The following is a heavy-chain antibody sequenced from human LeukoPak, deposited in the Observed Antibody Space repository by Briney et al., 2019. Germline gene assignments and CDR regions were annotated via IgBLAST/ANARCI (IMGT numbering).Heavy chain of an antibody. Sequence: PSETLSLTCTVSGGSISSYYWSWIRQPPGKGLEWIGYIYYSGSTDYNPSLKSRVTISVDTFKNQFSLKLSSVTAADTAVYYCARDADYYDSSGYYYGMDVWGQGTTVTVSS. CDR3: ARDADYYDSSGYYYGMDV. V-gene: IGHV4-59*01. CDR2: IYYSGST. D-gene: IGHD3-22*01. CDR1: GGSISSYY. J-gene: IGHJ6*02.